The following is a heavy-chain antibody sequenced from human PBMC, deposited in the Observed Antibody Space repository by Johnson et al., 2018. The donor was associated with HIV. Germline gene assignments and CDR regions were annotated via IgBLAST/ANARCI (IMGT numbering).Heavy chain of an antibody. V-gene: IGHV3-66*01. J-gene: IGHJ3*02. CDR2: IYRGGST. D-gene: IGHD1-26*01. Sequence: MQLVESGGGVVQPGRSLRLSCAASGFTFSSYAMHWVRQAPGKGLEWVSLIYRGGSTYYADSVKGRFTISRDNSKNTLYLQMNSLRAEDTAVYYCAKVHSGQLVGYAFDIWGQGTMVTVSS. CDR1: GFTFSSYA. CDR3: AKVHSGQLVGYAFDI.